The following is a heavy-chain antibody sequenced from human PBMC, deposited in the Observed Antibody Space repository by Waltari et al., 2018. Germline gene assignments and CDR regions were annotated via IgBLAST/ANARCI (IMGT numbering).Heavy chain of an antibody. D-gene: IGHD2-21*02. V-gene: IGHV3-23*01. J-gene: IGHJ5*01. CDR3: TRAAHGYGDWS. CDR2: ISGGVDNT. Sequence: EVQLLESGGDLVQPGGSLRLSCAVSGFSFSIYAMRWVRQAPGQGREWVAAISGGVDNTFYLDSVKGRFTISRDISTNTLFLEMSSLRVEDTALYYCTRAAHGYGDWSWGHGTLVTVSS. CDR1: GFSFSIYA.